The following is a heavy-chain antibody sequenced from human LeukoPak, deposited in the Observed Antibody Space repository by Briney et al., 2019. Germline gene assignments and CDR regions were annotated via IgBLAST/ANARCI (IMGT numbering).Heavy chain of an antibody. J-gene: IGHJ3*02. D-gene: IGHD6-19*01. CDR2: IYYNGNT. Sequence: SETLSLTCTVSGGSMNNYHWAWIRQPPGKGLEWIGYIYYNGNTYYNPYNPSLTSRVTMSVDTSKNQFSLKLDSVTEIDTAMYYCARNQAVAANRGAFDIWGQGTMVTVSS. CDR3: ARNQAVAANRGAFDI. V-gene: IGHV4-59*04. CDR1: GGSMNNYH.